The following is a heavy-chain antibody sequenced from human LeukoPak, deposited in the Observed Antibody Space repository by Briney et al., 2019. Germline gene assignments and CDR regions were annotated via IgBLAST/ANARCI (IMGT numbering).Heavy chain of an antibody. Sequence: ASVKVSCKASGYTFTTYGISWVRQAPGQGLEWMGWISAYNGQTNHTHNLQGRVSMTIDTSTSTAYMELRSLRSDDTAVYYCARCGGSYYVHRWFDPWAREPWSPSPQ. CDR3: ARCGGSYYVHRWFDP. CDR2: ISAYNGQT. J-gene: IGHJ5*02. D-gene: IGHD1-26*01. V-gene: IGHV1-18*01. CDR1: GYTFTTYG.